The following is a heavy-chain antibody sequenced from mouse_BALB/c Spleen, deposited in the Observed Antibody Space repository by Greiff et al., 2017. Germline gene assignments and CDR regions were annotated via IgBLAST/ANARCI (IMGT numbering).Heavy chain of an antibody. Sequence: EVQRVESGGGLVKPGGSLKLSCAASGFTFSSYAMSWVRQTPEKRLEWVASISSGGSTYYPDSVKGRFTISRDNARNILYLQMSSLRSEDTAMYYCARGDYYGRSYWGQGTTLTVSS. J-gene: IGHJ2*01. CDR1: GFTFSSYA. D-gene: IGHD1-1*01. CDR2: ISSGGST. V-gene: IGHV5-6-5*01. CDR3: ARGDYYGRSY.